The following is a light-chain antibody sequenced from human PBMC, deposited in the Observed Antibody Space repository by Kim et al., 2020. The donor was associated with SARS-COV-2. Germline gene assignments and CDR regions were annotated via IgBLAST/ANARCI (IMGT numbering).Light chain of an antibody. J-gene: IGLJ3*02. CDR2: GKN. CDR3: NSRDSSETV. CDR1: SLRNYY. Sequence: SSELTQDPAVSVALGQTVRITCQGDSLRNYYASWYQQKPGQAPVLVIYGKNNRPSGIPDRFSGSSSGNTASLTITGAQAEDEADYYCNSRDSSETVFGGGTQLTVL. V-gene: IGLV3-19*01.